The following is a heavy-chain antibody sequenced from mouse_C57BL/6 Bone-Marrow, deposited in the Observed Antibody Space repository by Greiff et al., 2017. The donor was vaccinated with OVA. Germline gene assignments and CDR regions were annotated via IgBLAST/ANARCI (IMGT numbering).Heavy chain of an antibody. V-gene: IGHV2-6-1*01. CDR1: GFSLTSYG. J-gene: IGHJ4*01. D-gene: IGHD2-10*01. CDR2: IWSDGST. Sequence: VQLQESGPGLVAPSQSLSITCTVSGFSLTSYGVHWVRQPPGKGLEWLVVIWSDGSTTSNSAPKSSLSISKDNSKSQFFIKMNNRQTDDTAMYYCARHEGAYSMDYWGQGTSVTVSS. CDR3: ARHEGAYSMDY.